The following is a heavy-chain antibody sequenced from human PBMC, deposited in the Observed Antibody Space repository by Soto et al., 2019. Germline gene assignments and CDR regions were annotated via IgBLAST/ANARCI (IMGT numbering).Heavy chain of an antibody. V-gene: IGHV3-74*01. CDR3: ARASEYYDFWSGYYSQRDYYYGMDV. D-gene: IGHD3-3*01. CDR1: GFTFSSYW. CDR2: INSDGSST. Sequence: GGSLRLSCAASGFTFSSYWMHWVRQAPGKGLVWVSRINSDGSSTSYADSVKGRFTISRDNAKNTLYLQMNSLRAEDTAVYYCARASEYYDFWSGYYSQRDYYYGMDVWGQGTTVTVSS. J-gene: IGHJ6*02.